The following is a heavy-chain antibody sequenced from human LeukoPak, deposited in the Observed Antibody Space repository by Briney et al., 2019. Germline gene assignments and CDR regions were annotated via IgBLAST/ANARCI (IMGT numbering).Heavy chain of an antibody. CDR2: INHSGST. CDR1: GGSFSGYY. V-gene: IGHV4-34*01. D-gene: IGHD3-3*01. CDR3: ARVLGPHDAIYPRSGYYDY. J-gene: IGHJ4*02. Sequence: PSETLSLTCAVYGGSFSGYYWSWIRQPPGKGLEWIGEINHSGSTNYNPSLKSRVTISVDTSKNQFSLKLSSVTAADTAVYYCARVLGPHDAIYPRSGYYDYWGQGTLVTVSS.